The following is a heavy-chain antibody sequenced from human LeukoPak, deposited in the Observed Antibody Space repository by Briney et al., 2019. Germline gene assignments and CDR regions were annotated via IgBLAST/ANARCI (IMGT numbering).Heavy chain of an antibody. D-gene: IGHD3-22*01. V-gene: IGHV3-21*01. CDR1: GFTFSSYS. CDR3: ARELMGLTMIVVVNPIDY. Sequence: GGSLRLSCAASGFTFSSYSMNWVRQAPGKGLEWVSSISSTSSYIYYADSVKGRFTIPRDNAKNSLFLQMNSLRAEDTAVYYCARELMGLTMIVVVNPIDYWGQGTLVTVSS. CDR2: ISSTSSYI. J-gene: IGHJ4*02.